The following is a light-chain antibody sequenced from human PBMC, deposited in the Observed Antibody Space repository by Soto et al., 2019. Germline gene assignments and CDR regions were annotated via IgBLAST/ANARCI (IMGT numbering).Light chain of an antibody. CDR1: ISDIGSYNL. CDR3: SSFAGSGTI. J-gene: IGLJ2*01. CDR2: EAS. V-gene: IGLV2-23*01. Sequence: QSALTQPASVSGSPGQSITISCDGTISDIGSYNLVSWYQQRPGKAPKLMIFEASKRPSGVSNRFSGSKSGNTASLTISGLQAEDEADYYCSSFAGSGTIFGGGTKLTVL.